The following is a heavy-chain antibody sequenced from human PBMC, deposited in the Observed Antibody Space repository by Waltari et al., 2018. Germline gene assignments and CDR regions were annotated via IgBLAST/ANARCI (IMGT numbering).Heavy chain of an antibody. CDR2: IYHSGST. CDR3: ARHSSGYYYYLEY. J-gene: IGHJ4*02. CDR1: GYSISRGSY. D-gene: IGHD3-22*01. Sequence: QVQLQESGPGLVRPSETLSLTCAVSGYSISRGSYWGWIRQSPGKGLEWFGFIYHSGSTYFNPSLKSRVTISVDTSKNQFFLKLNYVTAADTAVYHCARHSSGYYYYLEYWGQGTLVTVSS. V-gene: IGHV4-38-2*01.